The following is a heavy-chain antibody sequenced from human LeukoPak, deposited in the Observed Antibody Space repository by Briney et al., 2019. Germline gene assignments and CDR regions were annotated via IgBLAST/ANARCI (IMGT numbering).Heavy chain of an antibody. V-gene: IGHV3-30*04. D-gene: IGHD3-22*01. CDR1: GFNFRNYA. CDR2: ISYDGSNK. Sequence: PGGSLRLSCVASGFNFRNYAMHWVRQAPGKGLEWVAVISYDGSNKYYTDSVKGRFTISRDNSKNTLSLQMSSLRAEDTAVYYCARAIGDSSGYYPDAFDLWGQGTLVTVSS. J-gene: IGHJ4*02. CDR3: ARAIGDSSGYYPDAFDL.